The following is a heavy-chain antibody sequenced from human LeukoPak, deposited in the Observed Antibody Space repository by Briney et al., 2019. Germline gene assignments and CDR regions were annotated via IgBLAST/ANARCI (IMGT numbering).Heavy chain of an antibody. CDR3: ARGGRALVPFDY. CDR2: ISWNSGSI. D-gene: IGHD6-13*01. J-gene: IGHJ4*02. Sequence: GRSLRLSCAASGFTFDDYAMHWVRQAPGQGLEWIAGISWNSGSIGYADSVKGRFTISRDNAKNSLYLQMNSLRAEDTALYYCARGGRALVPFDYLGQGTLVTVSS. CDR1: GFTFDDYA. V-gene: IGHV3-9*01.